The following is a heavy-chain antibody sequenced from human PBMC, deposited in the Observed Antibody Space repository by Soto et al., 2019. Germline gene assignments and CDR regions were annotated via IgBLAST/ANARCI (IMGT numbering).Heavy chain of an antibody. D-gene: IGHD3-22*01. V-gene: IGHV1-18*01. CDR2: ISAYNGNT. CDR3: ARDPQRDYYDSSGSDNWFDP. J-gene: IGHJ5*02. Sequence: QVQVVQSGAEVRKPGASVKVSCKASGYIFTSYGISWLRQAPGQGLEWMGWISAYNGNTKYAQKLQGRVTMTTDTSTSTAYMELRSLRFDDTAVYYCARDPQRDYYDSSGSDNWFDPWGQGTLVTVSS. CDR1: GYIFTSYG.